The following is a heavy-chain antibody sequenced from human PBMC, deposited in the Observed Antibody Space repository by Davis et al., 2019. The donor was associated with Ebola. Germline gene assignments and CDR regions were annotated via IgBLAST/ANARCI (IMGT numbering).Heavy chain of an antibody. CDR3: ARDNEEMGVTNFDY. J-gene: IGHJ4*02. CDR1: GFTFSSYS. D-gene: IGHD5-24*01. Sequence: GESLKISCAASGFTFSSYSMNWVRQAPGKGLEWVSYISSSSSTIYYADSVKGRFTISRDNAKNSVYLQMNSLRDEDTAVYYCARDNEEMGVTNFDYRGQGTLVTVSS. CDR2: ISSSSSTI. V-gene: IGHV3-48*02.